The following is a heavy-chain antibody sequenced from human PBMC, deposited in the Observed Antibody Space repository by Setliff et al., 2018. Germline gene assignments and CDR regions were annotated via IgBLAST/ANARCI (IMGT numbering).Heavy chain of an antibody. V-gene: IGHV1-18*01. Sequence: GASVKVSCKASGYTLSNSILSWVRQAPGQGLEWVGWISVYNGKTYFAQKLQDRIILTTDTSTNTGYLELRGLRSDDTAVYYCLRLVRYCTKIACQATSGDEVWGLGTLVTVSS. J-gene: IGHJ4*02. CDR1: GYTLSNSI. CDR2: ISVYNGKT. CDR3: LRLVRYCTKIACQATSGDEV. D-gene: IGHD2-8*01.